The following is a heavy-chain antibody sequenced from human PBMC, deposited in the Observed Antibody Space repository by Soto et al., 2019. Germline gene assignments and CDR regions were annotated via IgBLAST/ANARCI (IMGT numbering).Heavy chain of an antibody. CDR1: GFIFTGYY. CDR2: INGHSGVT. Sequence: QVQLVQSGPEVTKPGASVKVSCKASGFIFTGYYIHWVRQAPGQRLEWMGWINGHSGVTSYSQTFQGRETMTRDTHTTTAYMDRSSLTSDDTALYYCLREESYYYSRVFDTWGQGTLVTVAS. D-gene: IGHD3-22*01. V-gene: IGHV1-2*02. CDR3: LREESYYYSRVFDT. J-gene: IGHJ5*02.